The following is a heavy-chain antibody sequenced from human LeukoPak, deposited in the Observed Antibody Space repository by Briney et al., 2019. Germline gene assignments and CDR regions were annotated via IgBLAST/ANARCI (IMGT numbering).Heavy chain of an antibody. CDR3: ARDLGAHFDY. CDR2: ISGSSSYI. Sequence: PGGSLRLSCAASGFTFSSYSMNWVRQAPGKGLEWVSSISGSSSYIYYADSVKGRFTISRDNAENSLYLQMNSLRAEDTAVYYCARDLGAHFDYWGQGTLVTVSS. CDR1: GFTFSSYS. J-gene: IGHJ4*02. V-gene: IGHV3-21*01.